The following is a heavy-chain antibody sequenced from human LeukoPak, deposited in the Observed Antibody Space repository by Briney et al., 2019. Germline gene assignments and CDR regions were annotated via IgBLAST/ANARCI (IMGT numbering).Heavy chain of an antibody. D-gene: IGHD6-19*01. CDR1: GFTFSNSA. CDR3: AKGIYSSGWSYFDY. J-gene: IGHJ4*01. Sequence: GGSLRLSCAASGFTFSNSALSWVRQAPGKGLEWVSTLSGSGITTYYADSVKGRFTISRDNSKNTLYLQMNTLRAEDSALYYCAKGIYSSGWSYFDYWGHGTLVTVSS. CDR2: LSGSGITT. V-gene: IGHV3-23*01.